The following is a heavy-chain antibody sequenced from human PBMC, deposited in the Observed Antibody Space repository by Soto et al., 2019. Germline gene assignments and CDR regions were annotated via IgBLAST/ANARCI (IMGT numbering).Heavy chain of an antibody. V-gene: IGHV3-9*01. CDR3: AKVGYCSSTSCWLFDY. Sequence: EVQLVESGGGLVQPGRSLRLSCAASGFTFDDYAMHWVRQAPGKGLEWVSGISWHSGSIGYADSVKGRFTISRDNAKNSLYLQMNSLRAEDTALYYCAKVGYCSSTSCWLFDYWGQGTLVTVSS. CDR1: GFTFDDYA. CDR2: ISWHSGSI. J-gene: IGHJ4*02. D-gene: IGHD2-2*01.